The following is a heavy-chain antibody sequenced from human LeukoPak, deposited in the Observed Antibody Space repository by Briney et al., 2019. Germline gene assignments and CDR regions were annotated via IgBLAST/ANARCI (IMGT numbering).Heavy chain of an antibody. CDR1: GFTFSTYA. J-gene: IGHJ6*02. D-gene: IGHD1-1*01. CDR2: ISNNGGDT. CDR3: AKEINYLERRQYYGMDV. V-gene: IGHV3-23*01. Sequence: GGSLRLSCAASGFTFSTYAMSWVRQAPGMGLEWVSSISNNGGDTYYADSVKGRLTISRDNSKNTLYLQINSLRAEDTAMYYCAKEINYLERRQYYGMDVWGQGTTVTVSS.